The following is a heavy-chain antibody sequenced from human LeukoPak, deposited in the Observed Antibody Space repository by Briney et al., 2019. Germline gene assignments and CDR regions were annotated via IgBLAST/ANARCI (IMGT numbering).Heavy chain of an antibody. Sequence: SGPTLVKPAQTLTLTCTFSGFSLSTSGVGVGWIRQPPGKALERLALIYWDDDKRYSPSLKSRLTITKDTSKNQVVLTMTNMDPVDTATYYCAHSREGPDGSSFDYWGQGTLVTVSS. CDR3: AHSREGPDGSSFDY. D-gene: IGHD1-26*01. CDR2: IYWDDDK. J-gene: IGHJ4*02. V-gene: IGHV2-5*02. CDR1: GFSLSTSGVG.